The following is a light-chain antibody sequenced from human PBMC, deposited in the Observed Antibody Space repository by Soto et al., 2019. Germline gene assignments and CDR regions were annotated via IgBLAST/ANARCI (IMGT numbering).Light chain of an antibody. CDR1: QGISNW. Sequence: DIQMTQSPSTQSASIGDTVTVACRASQGISNWLAWYQQKPGKAPKLLIFHASSLESGVPSRFSGSGSGTELTLTISSLQSDDFATYYCQQYSSYPTFGQGTKV. J-gene: IGKJ1*01. V-gene: IGKV1-5*01. CDR2: HAS. CDR3: QQYSSYPT.